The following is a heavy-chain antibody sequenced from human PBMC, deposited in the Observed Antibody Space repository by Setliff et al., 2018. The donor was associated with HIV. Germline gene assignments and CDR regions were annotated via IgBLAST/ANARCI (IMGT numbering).Heavy chain of an antibody. CDR3: ARHRNLDRRGEAFDI. J-gene: IGHJ3*02. Sequence: SETLSLTCTVSGGSISSSSYYWGWIRQPPGKGLEWIGSIYYSGSTYYNPSLKSRVTISVDTSKNQFSLRLSSVTAADTAVYYCARHRNLDRRGEAFDIWGQGTMVTVSS. CDR2: IYYSGST. V-gene: IGHV4-39*01. CDR1: GGSISSSSYY. D-gene: IGHD3-10*01.